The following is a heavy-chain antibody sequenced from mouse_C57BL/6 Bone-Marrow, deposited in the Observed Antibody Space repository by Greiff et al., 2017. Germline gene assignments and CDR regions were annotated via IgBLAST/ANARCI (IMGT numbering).Heavy chain of an antibody. Sequence: QVQLKQSGAELARPGASVKLSCKASGYTFTSYGISWVKQRTGQGLEWIGEIYPRSGNTYYNEKFKGKATLTADKSSSTAYMELHSLTSEDSAVYFCARIGWLRRGFAYWGQGTLVTVSA. D-gene: IGHD2-2*01. J-gene: IGHJ3*01. CDR3: ARIGWLRRGFAY. CDR1: GYTFTSYG. CDR2: IYPRSGNT. V-gene: IGHV1-81*01.